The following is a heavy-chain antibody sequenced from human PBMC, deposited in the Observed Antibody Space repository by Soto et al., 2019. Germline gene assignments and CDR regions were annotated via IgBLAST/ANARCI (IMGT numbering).Heavy chain of an antibody. CDR2: ISSSSSTI. CDR3: ARDGLDYLIDY. D-gene: IGHD4-17*01. Sequence: EVQLVESGGGLGQPGGSLRLSCAASGFTFSSYSMNWVRQAPGKGLEWVSYISSSSSTIYYADFVKGRFTISRDNAKNSLYLQRNSLRAEDTAGYYCARDGLDYLIDYWGQGTLVTVSS. V-gene: IGHV3-48*01. CDR1: GFTFSSYS. J-gene: IGHJ4*02.